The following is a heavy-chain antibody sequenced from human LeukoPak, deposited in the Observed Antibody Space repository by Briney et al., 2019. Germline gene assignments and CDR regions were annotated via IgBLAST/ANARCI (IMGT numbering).Heavy chain of an antibody. CDR1: GGSISSGDYY. CDR2: IYYSGST. CDR3: ARFSVVVVAATPSYGMDV. D-gene: IGHD2-15*01. V-gene: IGHV4-30-4*01. J-gene: IGHJ6*02. Sequence: SQTLSLTCTVSGGSISSGDYYWSWIRQPPGTGLEWIGYIYYSGSTYYNPSLKSRVTISVDTSKNQFSLKLSSVTAADTAVYYCARFSVVVVAATPSYGMDVWGQGTTVTVSS.